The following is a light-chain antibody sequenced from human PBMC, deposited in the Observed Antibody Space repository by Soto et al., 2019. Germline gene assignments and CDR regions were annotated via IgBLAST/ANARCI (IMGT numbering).Light chain of an antibody. J-gene: IGKJ1*01. Sequence: EIVMTQSPATLSVSPGERATLSCRASQSVSSNLAWYQHTPGQAPRLLIYGASTRATGIPARFSGSGSGTEFTLTISSLQSEDFAVYFCQQYNSRWTFGQGTKVEMK. CDR3: QQYNSRWT. CDR1: QSVSSN. V-gene: IGKV3-15*01. CDR2: GAS.